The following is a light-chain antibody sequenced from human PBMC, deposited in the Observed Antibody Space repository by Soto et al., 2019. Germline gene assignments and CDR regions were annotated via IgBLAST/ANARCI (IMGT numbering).Light chain of an antibody. J-gene: IGLJ1*01. V-gene: IGLV2-14*01. CDR3: SSYTSSSTLYV. CDR1: RSDVGGYKY. CDR2: EVS. Sequence: ALTQPASVSGSPGQSITISCTGTRSDVGGYKYVSWYQQHPGKAPKLMIYEVSNRPSGVSNRFSGSKSGNTASLTISGLQAEDEADYYCSSYTSSSTLYVFGTGTKVTVL.